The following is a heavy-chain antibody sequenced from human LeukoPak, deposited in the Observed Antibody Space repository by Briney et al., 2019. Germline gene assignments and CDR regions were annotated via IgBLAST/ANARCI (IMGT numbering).Heavy chain of an antibody. CDR2: IYYSGST. J-gene: IGHJ6*03. CDR1: GGSISSYY. D-gene: IGHD5-12*01. Sequence: SETLSLTCTVSGGSISSYYWSWIRQPPGKGLEWIGYIYYSGSTNYNPSLKSRVTISVDTSKNQFSLKLSSVTAADTAVYYCARAVYSGYDWGYYYYMDVWGKGTTVTISS. V-gene: IGHV4-59*01. CDR3: ARAVYSGYDWGYYYYMDV.